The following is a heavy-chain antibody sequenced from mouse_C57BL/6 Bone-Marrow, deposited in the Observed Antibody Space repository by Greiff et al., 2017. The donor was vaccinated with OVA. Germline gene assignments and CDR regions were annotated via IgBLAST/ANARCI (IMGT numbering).Heavy chain of an antibody. Sequence: EVKLQQSVAELVRPGASVKLSCTASGFNIKNTYMHWVKQRPEQGLEWIGRIDPANGNTKYAPKFQGKATITADTSSNTAYLQLSSLTSEDTAIYYCARARDYGNPLFDYWGQGTTLTVSS. D-gene: IGHD2-1*01. CDR1: GFNIKNTY. V-gene: IGHV14-3*01. J-gene: IGHJ2*01. CDR3: ARARDYGNPLFDY. CDR2: IDPANGNT.